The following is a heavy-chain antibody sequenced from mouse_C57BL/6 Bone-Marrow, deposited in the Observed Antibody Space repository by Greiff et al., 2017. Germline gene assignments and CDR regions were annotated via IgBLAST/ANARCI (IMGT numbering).Heavy chain of an antibody. V-gene: IGHV1-72*01. Sequence: QVQLQQPGAELVKPGASVKLSCKASGYTFPNHWVHWVKQRAGRGLEWIGRIDSNSGGTKYNEKFKSKATLTVDKPSSTAYMQLSSLTSEDSAVYYCAREGWFFDYWGQGTTLTVSS. CDR2: IDSNSGGT. D-gene: IGHD3-3*01. CDR1: GYTFPNHW. J-gene: IGHJ2*01. CDR3: AREGWFFDY.